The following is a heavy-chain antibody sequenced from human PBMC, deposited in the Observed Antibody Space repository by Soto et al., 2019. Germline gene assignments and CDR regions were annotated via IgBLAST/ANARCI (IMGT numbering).Heavy chain of an antibody. J-gene: IGHJ4*02. V-gene: IGHV3-33*01. D-gene: IGHD1-1*01. CDR3: ARINLPTNVPGILSLDY. CDR1: GFTFSQYG. CDR2: IWYDGSLK. Sequence: QVQLVESGGGVVQPGRSLRLSCAASGFTFSQYGMHWVRQAPGKGLEWVAVIWYDGSLKYYGDSVKGRFTISRDNSMNTLYLQMNSLRAEDTAVYYCARINLPTNVPGILSLDYWGQETLVTVSS.